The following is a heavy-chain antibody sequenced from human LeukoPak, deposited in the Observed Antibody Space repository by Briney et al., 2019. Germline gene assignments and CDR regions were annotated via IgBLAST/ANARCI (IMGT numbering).Heavy chain of an antibody. D-gene: IGHD2-21*01. CDR2: ISPNGVIT. J-gene: IGHJ2*01. CDR1: GFTFGSHG. CDR3: AKEFRIAWYFDL. V-gene: IGHV3-23*01. Sequence: GGTLRLSCAASGFTFGSHGMNWVRQAPGKGLEWVSGISPNGVITYYADSVKGRFTISRDNSKGTVYLQMNSLRPEDTAVYYCAKEFRIAWYFDLWGRGTLVTVSS.